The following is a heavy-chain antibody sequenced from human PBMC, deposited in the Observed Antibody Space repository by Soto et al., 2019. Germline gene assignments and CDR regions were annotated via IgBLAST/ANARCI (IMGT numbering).Heavy chain of an antibody. D-gene: IGHD3-3*01. Sequence: GGSLSLSCAASGFTFSSYAMSWVRQAPGKGLEWVSAISGSGGSTYYADSVKGRFTISRDNSKNTLYLQMNSLRAEDTAVYYCAKSPPPDFYYYGMDVWGQGTTVTVSS. J-gene: IGHJ6*02. V-gene: IGHV3-23*01. CDR1: GFTFSSYA. CDR2: ISGSGGST. CDR3: AKSPPPDFYYYGMDV.